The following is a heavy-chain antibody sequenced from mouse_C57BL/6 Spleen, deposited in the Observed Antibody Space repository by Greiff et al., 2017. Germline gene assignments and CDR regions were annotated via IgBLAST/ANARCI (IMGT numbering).Heavy chain of an antibody. CDR3: ARDYYGSTLYWYFDV. CDR1: GFNIKNTY. V-gene: IGHV14-3*01. CDR2: IDPANGNT. J-gene: IGHJ1*03. D-gene: IGHD1-1*01. Sequence: DVKLQESVAELVRPGASVKLSCTASGFNIKNTYMHWVKQRPEQGLEWIGRIDPANGNTKYAPKFQGKATITADTSSNTAYLQLSSLTSEDTAIYYCARDYYGSTLYWYFDVWGTGTTVTVSS.